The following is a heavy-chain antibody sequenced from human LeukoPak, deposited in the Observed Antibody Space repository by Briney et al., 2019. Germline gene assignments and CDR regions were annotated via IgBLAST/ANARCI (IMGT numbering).Heavy chain of an antibody. CDR1: GFTFSSYA. CDR2: LSGSGRTT. Sequence: AGGSLRLSCAASGFTFSSYAMCWVRQAPGKGLEWVSSLSGSGRTTNYADSVKGRFTISRDNSKNTLYLQMNSLRAEDTAVYYCARGSLGDYPPRWGQGTLVTVSS. V-gene: IGHV3-23*01. D-gene: IGHD4-17*01. J-gene: IGHJ4*02. CDR3: ARGSLGDYPPR.